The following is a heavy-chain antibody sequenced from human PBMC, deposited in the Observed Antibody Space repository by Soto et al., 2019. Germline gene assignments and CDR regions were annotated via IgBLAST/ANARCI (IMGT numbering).Heavy chain of an antibody. Sequence: GGSLRLSCEVSGFTFENYAMNWVRRAPGKGLEWVSSISNIGGQTYYADSVKGRFTISRDMSKKTVHLRMNNLRADDTGVYFCAKEMWGCGYDIFGVDISFDHWGQGTPVTVSS. V-gene: IGHV3-23*01. J-gene: IGHJ4*02. CDR2: ISNIGGQT. CDR1: GFTFENYA. CDR3: AKEMWGCGYDIFGVDISFDH. D-gene: IGHD3-9*01.